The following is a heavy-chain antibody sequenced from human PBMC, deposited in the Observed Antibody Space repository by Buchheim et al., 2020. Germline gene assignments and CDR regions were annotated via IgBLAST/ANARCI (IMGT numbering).Heavy chain of an antibody. J-gene: IGHJ6*03. CDR2: IMGGGGGT. V-gene: IGHV3-23*01. CDR1: GFTFSSYA. D-gene: IGHD3-9*01. Sequence: EVQLLESGGGLVQPGGSLRLPCAAFGFTFSSYAMSWVRQVQGKGREWVSAIMGGGGGTYYADSVKGRLPIPGNISKNPRYLQMNSLRAEDTAVYYCAKDQMDYDILTGHYYYMDVWGKGTT. CDR3: AKDQMDYDILTGHYYYMDV.